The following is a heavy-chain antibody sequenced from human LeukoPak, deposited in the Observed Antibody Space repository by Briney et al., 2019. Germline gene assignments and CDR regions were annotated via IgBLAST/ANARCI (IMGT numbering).Heavy chain of an antibody. CDR2: INPNSGGT. J-gene: IGHJ5*02. CDR1: GYTFTGYY. D-gene: IGHD2-2*01. CDR3: ARDWEDIVVVPAAAHNWFDP. V-gene: IGHV1-2*02. Sequence: ASVKVSCKASGYTFTGYYMHWVRQAPGQGLEWMGWINPNSGGTNYAQKFQGRVTMTRDTSISTAYMELSRLRSDDMAVYYCARDWEDIVVVPAAAHNWFDPWGQGTLVTVSS.